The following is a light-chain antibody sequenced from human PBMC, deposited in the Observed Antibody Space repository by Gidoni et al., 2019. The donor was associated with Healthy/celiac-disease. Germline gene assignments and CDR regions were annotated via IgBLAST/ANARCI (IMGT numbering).Light chain of an antibody. CDR3: QQYDNLPLT. CDR2: DAS. Sequence: DRQMTQSPSSLSASVGDRVTITCQARQDISNYLNWYQQKPGKAPKLLIYDASNLETGVPSRFSVSGSWTDFTFTISSLQPEDIATYYCQQYDNLPLTFGGGTKVEIK. J-gene: IGKJ4*01. V-gene: IGKV1-33*01. CDR1: QDISNY.